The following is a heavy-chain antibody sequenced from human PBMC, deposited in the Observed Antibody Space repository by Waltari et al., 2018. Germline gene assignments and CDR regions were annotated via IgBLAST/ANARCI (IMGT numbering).Heavy chain of an antibody. CDR3: ARDPRGLSPFDY. Sequence: EVQLVESGGGLVKPGGSLRLSCADSGFTFSSYSMHWVRQAPGKGLEWVSSISSSSSYIDYADSVKGRFTISRDNAKNSLYLQMNSLRADDTAVYYCARDPRGLSPFDYWGQGTLFTVSS. J-gene: IGHJ4*02. V-gene: IGHV3-21*01. CDR1: GFTFSSYS. D-gene: IGHD3-10*01. CDR2: ISSSSSYI.